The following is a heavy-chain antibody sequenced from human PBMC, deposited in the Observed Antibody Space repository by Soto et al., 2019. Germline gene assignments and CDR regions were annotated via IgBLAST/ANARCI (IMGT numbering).Heavy chain of an antibody. CDR3: ARHGDYVSMDV. V-gene: IGHV3-7*02. Sequence: PGVSLRLSCAASGFPFTNYWMNWVRQAPGKGLEWVANIRQDGSEKYNVDSVKGRFTMSRDNAKNSLYLQMNSLRAEDTAVYYCARHGDYVSMDVWGKGTTVTVSS. CDR1: GFPFTNYW. D-gene: IGHD4-17*01. J-gene: IGHJ6*03. CDR2: IRQDGSEK.